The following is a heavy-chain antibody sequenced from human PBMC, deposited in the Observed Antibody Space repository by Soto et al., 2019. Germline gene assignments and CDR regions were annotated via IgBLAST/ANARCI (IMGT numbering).Heavy chain of an antibody. CDR2: IRGSGTGT. J-gene: IGHJ4*02. CDR3: ARTEPSRVNSAH. D-gene: IGHD1-1*01. Sequence: EVQLLESGGGLVQPGGSLTLSCAGSGYTFNNYAMSWVRQAPGQGLEWVSDIRGSGTGTYYADSVKGRFTIYRDNSKNTLYLQMNSLRAEDTAVYYCARTEPSRVNSAHWGQGTLVTVSS. V-gene: IGHV3-23*01. CDR1: GYTFNNYA.